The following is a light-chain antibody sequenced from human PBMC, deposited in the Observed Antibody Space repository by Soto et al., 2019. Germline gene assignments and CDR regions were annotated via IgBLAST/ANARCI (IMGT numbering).Light chain of an antibody. CDR1: QTISSF. J-gene: IGKJ1*01. CDR2: AAS. Sequence: DIPMTQSPSSLSASVGDRVTITCRASQTISSFLNWYQQKPGKAPNLLIYAASTLQSGVPSRFSGSGSGTDFTLTISSLQPEDFATYYCQQSYSTPRTFGQGTKVESK. CDR3: QQSYSTPRT. V-gene: IGKV1-39*01.